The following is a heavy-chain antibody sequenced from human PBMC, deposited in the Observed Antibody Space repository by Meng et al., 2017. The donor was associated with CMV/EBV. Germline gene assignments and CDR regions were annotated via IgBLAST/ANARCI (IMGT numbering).Heavy chain of an antibody. V-gene: IGHV1-18*01. Sequence: FTSYGISWVRQAPGQGLEWMGWISAYNGNTNYAHKLQGRVTMTTDTSTSTAYMELRSLRSDDTAVYYCARGEIVGATTFYYYGMDVWGQGTTVTVSS. J-gene: IGHJ6*02. D-gene: IGHD1-26*01. CDR2: ISAYNGNT. CDR3: ARGEIVGATTFYYYGMDV. CDR1: FTSYG.